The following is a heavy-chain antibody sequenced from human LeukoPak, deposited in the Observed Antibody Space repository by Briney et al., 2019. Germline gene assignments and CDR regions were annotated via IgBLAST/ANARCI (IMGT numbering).Heavy chain of an antibody. D-gene: IGHD6-19*01. CDR2: IYYSGST. Sequence: SETLSLTCTVSGGSISSYYWSWIRQPPGKGLEWIGYIYYSGSTNYNPSLKSRVTISVDTSKNQFSLKLSSVTAADTAVYYCARRGSGWHWYFDLWGRAPWSLSPQ. CDR1: GGSISSYY. V-gene: IGHV4-59*08. J-gene: IGHJ2*01. CDR3: ARRGSGWHWYFDL.